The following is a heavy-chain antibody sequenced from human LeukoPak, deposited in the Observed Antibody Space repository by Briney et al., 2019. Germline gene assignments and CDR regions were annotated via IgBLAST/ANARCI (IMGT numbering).Heavy chain of an antibody. V-gene: IGHV3-30*04. D-gene: IGHD3-10*01. Sequence: GGSLRLSCAASGFTFSSYAMHWVRQAPGKGREWGAVISYDGSNKYYADSVKGRFTISRDNSKNTLYLQMNSLRAEDTAVYYCARDAVVRGVIDYWGQGTLVTVSS. CDR1: GFTFSSYA. CDR3: ARDAVVRGVIDY. CDR2: ISYDGSNK. J-gene: IGHJ4*02.